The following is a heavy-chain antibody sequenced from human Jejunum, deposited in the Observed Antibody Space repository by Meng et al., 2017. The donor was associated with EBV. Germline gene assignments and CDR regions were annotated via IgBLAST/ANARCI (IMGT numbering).Heavy chain of an antibody. D-gene: IGHD5-12*01. J-gene: IGHJ4*02. CDR2: INANNGNT. CDR3: ATLGGSDWGGFDY. Sequence: QIQRGQSGAELKKPGDSVKVSGKASGYTFTSYSMHWVRQAPGQRLEGMGWINANNGNTKYSQKFQGRVTITRDTSASTAYMELSSLRSEDTAVYYCATLGGSDWGGFDYWGQGTLVTVSS. CDR1: GYTFTSYS. V-gene: IGHV1-3*01.